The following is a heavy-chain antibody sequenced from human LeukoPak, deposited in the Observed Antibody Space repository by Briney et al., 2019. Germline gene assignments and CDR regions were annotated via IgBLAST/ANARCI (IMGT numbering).Heavy chain of an antibody. D-gene: IGHD6-6*01. J-gene: IGHJ4*02. Sequence: PGRSLRLSSAASGFTFRTYGMHCGRQGPGKGRECVAVIWNVGSIKYPADSVKGRFAIYRDQYNKTLYLQMNSLRADDTAVYYCARSRSGSSSGVGDHLDYWGQGTVVTVSS. V-gene: IGHV3-33*01. CDR3: ARSRSGSSSGVGDHLDY. CDR1: GFTFRTYG. CDR2: IWNVGSIK.